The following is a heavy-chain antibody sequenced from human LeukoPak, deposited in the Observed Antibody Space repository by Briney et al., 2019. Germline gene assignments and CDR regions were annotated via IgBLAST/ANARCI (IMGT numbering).Heavy chain of an antibody. V-gene: IGHV1-69*04. J-gene: IGHJ4*01. CDR1: GGTFSSYA. Sequence: GSSVKVSCKASGGTFSSYAISWVRQAPGQGLEWMGRIIPILGIANYAQKFQGRVTITADKSTSTAYMELSSLRSEDTAVYYCASYCSGGSCYDDYWGQEPWSPSPQ. D-gene: IGHD2-15*01. CDR3: ASYCSGGSCYDDY. CDR2: IIPILGIA.